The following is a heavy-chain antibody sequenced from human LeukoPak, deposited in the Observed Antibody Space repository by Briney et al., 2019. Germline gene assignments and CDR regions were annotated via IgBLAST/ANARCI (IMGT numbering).Heavy chain of an antibody. CDR1: GGSISSSNW. CDR3: AVGGVYLRGGAEAFDI. Sequence: SGTLSLTCAVSGGSISSSNWWSWVRQPPGKGLEWIGEIYHSGSTNYNPSLKSRVTMSVDKSKNQFSLKLSSVTAADTAVYYCAVGGVYLRGGAEAFDIWGQGTMVTVSP. V-gene: IGHV4-4*02. CDR2: IYHSGST. D-gene: IGHD3-10*01. J-gene: IGHJ3*02.